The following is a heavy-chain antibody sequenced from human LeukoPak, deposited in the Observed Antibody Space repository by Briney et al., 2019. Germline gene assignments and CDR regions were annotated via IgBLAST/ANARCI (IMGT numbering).Heavy chain of an antibody. V-gene: IGHV4-34*01. CDR2: INPSERI. CDR1: GGSFSGNY. D-gene: IGHD3-22*01. Sequence: SSETLSLTCAVYGGSFSGNYWTWIRQAPGKGLEYIGEINPSERISYKSSLKSRLTISIDASKDQFSLHLRSLTAADTAVYYCARGRHEVSMIMVVMTAVSYYLDVWGKGTTVTVS. CDR3: ARGRHEVSMIMVVMTAVSYYLDV. J-gene: IGHJ6*03.